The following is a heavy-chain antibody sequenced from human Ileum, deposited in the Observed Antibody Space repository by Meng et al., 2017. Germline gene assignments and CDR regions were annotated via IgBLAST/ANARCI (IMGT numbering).Heavy chain of an antibody. CDR1: GDSVSSNSAA. Sequence: SETLSLTCAISGDSVSSNSAAWNWIRQSPSRGLEWLGRTYYRSKWSSDYAVSVRGRITINADTSKNQFSLQLNSVTPEDTAVYYCARKAVAVGTFDYWGQGTLVTVSS. V-gene: IGHV6-1*01. CDR2: TYYRSKWSS. CDR3: ARKAVAVGTFDY. D-gene: IGHD6-19*01. J-gene: IGHJ4*02.